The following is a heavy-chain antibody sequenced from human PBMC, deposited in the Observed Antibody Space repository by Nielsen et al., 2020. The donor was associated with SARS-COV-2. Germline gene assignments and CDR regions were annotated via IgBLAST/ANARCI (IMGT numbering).Heavy chain of an antibody. V-gene: IGHV4-39*07. D-gene: IGHD2-2*01. Sequence: GSLRLSCTVSGGSISSRSYYWGWIRQPPGQGLEWIGSSYYSGSVFYNPSLKSRVTISVDTSKNQFSLKLNSVTAADTAVYYSVRGEYEIDFWGRGTLVTVSS. CDR3: VRGEYEIDF. J-gene: IGHJ4*02. CDR2: SYYSGSV. CDR1: GGSISSRSYY.